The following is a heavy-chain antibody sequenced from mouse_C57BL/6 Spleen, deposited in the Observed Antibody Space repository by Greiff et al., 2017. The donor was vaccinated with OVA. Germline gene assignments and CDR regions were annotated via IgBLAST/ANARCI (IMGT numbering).Heavy chain of an antibody. V-gene: IGHV1-47*01. Sequence: QVQLQQSGAELVKPGASVKMSCKASGYTFTTYPIEWVKQNHGKSLEWIGNFNPYNDDTNYNEKFKGKATLTVEKSSSTVYLELSSLTSDDSAVYYCATSKPTGGFAYWGQGTLVTVSS. CDR3: ATSKPTGGFAY. CDR2: FNPYNDDT. CDR1: GYTFTTYP. J-gene: IGHJ3*01. D-gene: IGHD1-1*01.